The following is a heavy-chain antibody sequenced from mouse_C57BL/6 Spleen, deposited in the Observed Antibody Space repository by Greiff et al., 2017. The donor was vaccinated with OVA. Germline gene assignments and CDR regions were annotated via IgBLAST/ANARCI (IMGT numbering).Heavy chain of an antibody. Sequence: DVKLVESGGGLVKPGGSLKLSCAASGFTFSSYAMSWVRQTPEKRLEWVATISDGGSYTYYPDNVKGRFTISRDNAKNNLYLQMSHLKSEDTAMYFCARSLDGYYVDYWGQGTTRTVSS. CDR1: GFTFSSYA. V-gene: IGHV5-4*03. J-gene: IGHJ2*01. D-gene: IGHD2-3*01. CDR2: ISDGGSYT. CDR3: ARSLDGYYVDY.